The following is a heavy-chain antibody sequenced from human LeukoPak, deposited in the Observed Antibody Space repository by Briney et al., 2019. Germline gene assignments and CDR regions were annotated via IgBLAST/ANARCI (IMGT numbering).Heavy chain of an antibody. CDR2: MNPNSGNT. D-gene: IGHD3-22*01. J-gene: IGHJ4*02. CDR3: ARASIAMIVVVPYYFDY. V-gene: IGHV1-8*01. Sequence: GASVKVSCKASGYTFTSYDINWVRQATGQGLEWMGWMNPNSGNTGYAQKFQGRVTMTRNTSISTAYMELSSLRSEDTAVYYFARASIAMIVVVPYYFDYWGQGTLGTVSS. CDR1: GYTFTSYD.